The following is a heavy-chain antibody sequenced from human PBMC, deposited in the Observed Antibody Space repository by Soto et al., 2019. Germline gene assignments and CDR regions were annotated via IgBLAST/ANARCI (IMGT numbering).Heavy chain of an antibody. CDR3: ARIYCTTTTCHSWFDP. CDR2: IDPGDTYA. CDR1: GYTFTTFW. D-gene: IGHD2-2*01. Sequence: GESLKISCTGFGYTFTTFWISWVRQMPGKGLEWMGRIDPGDTYATYSPVFQGHVTISADKSTSTADLQWSSLKASETAMYFCARIYCTTTTCHSWFDPWGQGTLVTVSS. V-gene: IGHV5-10-1*01. J-gene: IGHJ5*02.